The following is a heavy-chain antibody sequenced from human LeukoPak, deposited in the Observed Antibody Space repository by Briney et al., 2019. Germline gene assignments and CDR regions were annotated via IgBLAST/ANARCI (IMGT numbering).Heavy chain of an antibody. J-gene: IGHJ4*02. V-gene: IGHV3-21*01. CDR2: ISSGSSAI. CDR3: AKDIRRGYNFGYDQFAY. D-gene: IGHD5-18*01. CDR1: GFTFTTYS. Sequence: GGSLRLSCEASGFTFTTYSMTWVRQAPGKGLEWVSIISSGSSAIFSADALKGRFTISRDNSKNTVSLQMNSLRAEDTALYYCAKDIRRGYNFGYDQFAYWGQGILVTVSS.